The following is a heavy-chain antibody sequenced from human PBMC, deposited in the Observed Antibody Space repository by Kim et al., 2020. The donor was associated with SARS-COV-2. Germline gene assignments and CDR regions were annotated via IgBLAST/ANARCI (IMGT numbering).Heavy chain of an antibody. CDR3: ASGRGAGYPYYFDY. Sequence: GGSLRLSCAASGFTFSSYGMHWVRQAPGKGLEWVAVIWYDGSNKYYADSVKGRFTISRDNSKNTLYLQMNSLRAEDTAVYYCASGRGAGYPYYFDYWGQGTLVTVSS. J-gene: IGHJ4*02. CDR2: IWYDGSNK. D-gene: IGHD3-9*01. CDR1: GFTFSSYG. V-gene: IGHV3-33*01.